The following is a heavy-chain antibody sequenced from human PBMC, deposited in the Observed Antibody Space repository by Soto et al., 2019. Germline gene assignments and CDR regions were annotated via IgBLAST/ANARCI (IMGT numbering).Heavy chain of an antibody. CDR1: GVSISGSSYY. CDR3: ARHGSS. CDR2: IYYSGQT. Sequence: LSLTCSVSGVSISGSSYYWGWIRQPPGKGLEWIGSIYYSGQTYYNPSLKSRVTISVDRSKNQFSLNLTSVTATDTAFYYCARHGSSWGQGTLVTVAS. V-gene: IGHV4-39*01. J-gene: IGHJ5*02.